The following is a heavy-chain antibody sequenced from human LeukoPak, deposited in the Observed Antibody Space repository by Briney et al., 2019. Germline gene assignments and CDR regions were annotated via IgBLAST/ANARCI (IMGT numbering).Heavy chain of an antibody. D-gene: IGHD2-2*02. Sequence: GESLQISCKGSGYSSPNYCIGWVRQMPGKGLGWMGVIYPGDSRTRYTPSFPDSVTISVDKSISTAYLQWSSLKASDTAMYYCARGPYAYTSSATLGSYNWFDPWGQGSLVTVSS. CDR3: ARGPYAYTSSATLGSYNWFDP. CDR1: GYSSPNYC. J-gene: IGHJ5*02. V-gene: IGHV5-51*01. CDR2: IYPGDSRT.